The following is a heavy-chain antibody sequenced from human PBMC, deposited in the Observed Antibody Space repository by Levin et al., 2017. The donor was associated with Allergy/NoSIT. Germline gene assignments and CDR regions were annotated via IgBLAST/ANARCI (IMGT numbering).Heavy chain of an antibody. CDR2: IGTASDA. Sequence: GGSLRLSCEASGFSFNTYDMHWVRQVPGKGLEWVSAIGTASDAYYEDSVKGRFTISRDNAKNSLYLQMSRLGAGDTGVYYCAREAFGDVGMWDAMDVWGQGTTVIVSS. V-gene: IGHV3-13*01. D-gene: IGHD3-16*01. CDR1: GFSFNTYD. CDR3: AREAFGDVGMWDAMDV. J-gene: IGHJ6*02.